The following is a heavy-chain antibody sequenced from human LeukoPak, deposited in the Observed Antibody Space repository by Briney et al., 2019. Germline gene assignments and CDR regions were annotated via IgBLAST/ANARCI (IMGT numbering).Heavy chain of an antibody. V-gene: IGHV1-18*04. CDR2: ISAYNGNT. J-gene: IGHJ6*04. Sequence: GASVKVSCKASGYTFTSYGISWVRQAPGQGLEWMGWISAYNGNTNYAQKLQGRVTMTTDTSTSTAYMELRSLRSDDTAVYYCARRAAAATYYSSSYGTDVWGKGTTVTVSS. CDR1: GYTFTSYG. D-gene: IGHD6-13*01. CDR3: ARRAAAATYYSSSYGTDV.